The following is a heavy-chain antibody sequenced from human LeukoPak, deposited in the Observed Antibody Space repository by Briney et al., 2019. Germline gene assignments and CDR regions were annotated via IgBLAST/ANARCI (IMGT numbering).Heavy chain of an antibody. CDR1: GFTFSSYG. V-gene: IGHV3-30*02. Sequence: GGSLRLSCAASGFTFSSYGMHWVRQAPGKGLEWVAVIWYDGSNKYYADSVKGRFTISRDNSKNTLYLQMNSLRAEDTAVYYCAKEYAAADVVDSWFDPWGQGTLVTVSS. CDR3: AKEYAAADVVDSWFDP. D-gene: IGHD6-13*01. CDR2: IWYDGSNK. J-gene: IGHJ5*02.